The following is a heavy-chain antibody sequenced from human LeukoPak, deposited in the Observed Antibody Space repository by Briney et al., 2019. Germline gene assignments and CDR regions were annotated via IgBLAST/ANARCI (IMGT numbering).Heavy chain of an antibody. CDR2: IYYSGST. D-gene: IGHD5-18*01. J-gene: IGHJ4*02. CDR3: AREGYSYGYPYYFDY. CDR1: GGSISSYY. V-gene: IGHV4-59*01. Sequence: SETLSLTCTVSGGSISSYYWSRIRQPPGKGLEWIGYIYYSGSTNYNPSLKSRVTISVDTSKNQFSLKLSSVTAADTAVYYCAREGYSYGYPYYFDYWGQGTLVTVSS.